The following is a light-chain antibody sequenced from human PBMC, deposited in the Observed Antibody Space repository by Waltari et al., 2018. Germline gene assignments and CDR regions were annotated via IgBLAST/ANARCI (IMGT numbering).Light chain of an antibody. Sequence: NFMLTQPHYVSESPGKTITISCTRSSGSIASNYVQWYRQRPGSAPTTVIYEDNQRPPGVPDRFSGSIDSSSNSASLTISGLKTEDEADYYCQSYDSSNLWVFGGATKLTVL. CDR1: SGSIASNY. V-gene: IGLV6-57*03. J-gene: IGLJ3*02. CDR2: EDN. CDR3: QSYDSSNLWV.